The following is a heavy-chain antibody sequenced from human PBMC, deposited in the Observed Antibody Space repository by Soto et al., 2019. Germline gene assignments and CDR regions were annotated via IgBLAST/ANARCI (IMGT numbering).Heavy chain of an antibody. D-gene: IGHD1-26*01. CDR1: GGSISSYY. CDR3: ARDHGKSYFDY. J-gene: IGHJ4*02. Sequence: TSETLSLTCTVSGGSISSYYWSWIRQPPGKGLEWIGYIYYSGSTNYNPSLKSRVTISVDTSKNQFSLKLSSVTAADTAVYYCARDHGKSYFDYWGQGTLVTVSS. V-gene: IGHV4-59*01. CDR2: IYYSGST.